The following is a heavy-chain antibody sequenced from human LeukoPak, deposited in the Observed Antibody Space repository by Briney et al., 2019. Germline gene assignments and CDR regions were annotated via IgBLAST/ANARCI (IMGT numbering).Heavy chain of an antibody. J-gene: IGHJ4*02. D-gene: IGHD1-1*01. CDR2: ISSSSSYI. V-gene: IGHV3-21*01. CDR1: GFTFSSYS. Sequence: GESLRLSCAASGFTFSSYSMNWVRQAPGKGLEWVSSISSSSSYIYYADSVKGRFTISRDNAKNSLYLQMNSLRAEDTAVYYCAREGTQWYFDYWRQGTLVTVSS. CDR3: AREGTQWYFDY.